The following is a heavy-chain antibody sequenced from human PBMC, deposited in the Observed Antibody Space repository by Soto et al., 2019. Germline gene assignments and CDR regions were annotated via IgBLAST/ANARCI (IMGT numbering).Heavy chain of an antibody. CDR2: ISSGGSYI. Sequence: EVQLVESGGGLVKPGGPLRLTCAASEMTFRNYTMNWVRQAPGKGLEWVSSISSGGSYIDYADSGKGRFTISRDNAKNSLFLQMTSLRAEDTAVYYCATSGVATGFDFWGQGTLVTVSS. CDR1: EMTFRNYT. D-gene: IGHD5-12*01. V-gene: IGHV3-21*06. J-gene: IGHJ4*02. CDR3: ATSGVATGFDF.